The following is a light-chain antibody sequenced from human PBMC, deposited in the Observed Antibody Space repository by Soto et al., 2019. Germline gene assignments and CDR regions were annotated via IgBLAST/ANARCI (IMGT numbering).Light chain of an antibody. CDR1: QSVSSGY. J-gene: IGKJ1*01. V-gene: IGKV3-20*01. CDR3: QQYGTSPLT. Sequence: EIVLTRSPGTLSLSPGERATLSCRASQSVSSGYLAWYQQKPGQAPRLLIYGTSTRATGFPDRFSGSGSGTDFTLTINRLEPEDFAVYYCQQYGTSPLTFGQGTKVEIK. CDR2: GTS.